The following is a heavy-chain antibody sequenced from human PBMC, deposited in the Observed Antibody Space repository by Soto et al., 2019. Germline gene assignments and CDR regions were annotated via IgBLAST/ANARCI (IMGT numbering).Heavy chain of an antibody. J-gene: IGHJ3*02. D-gene: IGHD2-2*01. CDR3: AKDVSGGVVVPADDAFDI. CDR2: ISGSGGST. CDR1: GFTFSSYA. V-gene: IGHV3-23*01. Sequence: GGSLRLYCAASGFTFSSYAMSWVRQAPGKGLEWVSDISGSGGSTYYADSVKGRFSISRDNSKNTLYLQMISLSAEDTVVYYCAKDVSGGVVVPADDAFDIWGQGTMVTVS.